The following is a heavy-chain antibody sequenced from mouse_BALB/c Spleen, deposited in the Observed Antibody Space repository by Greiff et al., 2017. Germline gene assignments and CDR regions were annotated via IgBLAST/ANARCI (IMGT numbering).Heavy chain of an antibody. D-gene: IGHD1-1*02. V-gene: IGHV5-17*02. CDR1: GFTFSSFG. CDR2: ISSGSSTI. CDR3: ARELFAMDY. J-gene: IGHJ4*01. Sequence: EVKVEESGGGLVQPGGSRKLSCAASGFTFSSFGMHWVRQAPEKGLEWVAYISSGSSTIYYADTVKGRFTISRDNPKNTLFLQMTSLRSEDTAMYYSARELFAMDYWGQGTSVTVSS.